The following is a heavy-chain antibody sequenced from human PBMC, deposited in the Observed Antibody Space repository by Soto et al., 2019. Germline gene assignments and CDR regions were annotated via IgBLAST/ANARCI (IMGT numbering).Heavy chain of an antibody. J-gene: IGHJ4*02. CDR2: VNTYNANT. CDR1: GYTFTNYG. Sequence: GASVKVSCEASGYTFTNYGINWVRQAPGQGLEWMGWVNTYNANTNYAQRLQGRVTLTTDTSTNTAYMGLRSLKSDDTAVYYCARGSSPVDFDYWGQGTLVTVS. D-gene: IGHD6-13*01. V-gene: IGHV1-18*01. CDR3: ARGSSPVDFDY.